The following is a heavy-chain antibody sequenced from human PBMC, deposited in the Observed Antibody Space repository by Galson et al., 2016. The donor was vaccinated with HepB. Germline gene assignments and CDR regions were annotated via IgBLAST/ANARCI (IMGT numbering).Heavy chain of an antibody. CDR3: AIFVQPRSIDMAFDY. J-gene: IGHJ4*02. V-gene: IGHV3-23*01. Sequence: SLRLSCAASGFIFSDYTMNWVRQAAGRGLEWVSSIRGRDGSGGTTWYADSVKGRFTISRDSSKNTLYLQMNSLRAEDTAVYYCAIFVQPRSIDMAFDYWGQGTLVTVSS. CDR2: IRGRDGSGGTT. CDR1: GFIFSDYT. D-gene: IGHD5-24*01.